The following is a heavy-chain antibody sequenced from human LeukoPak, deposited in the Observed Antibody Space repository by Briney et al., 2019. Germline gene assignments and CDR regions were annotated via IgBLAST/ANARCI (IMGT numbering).Heavy chain of an antibody. J-gene: IGHJ4*02. D-gene: IGHD3-3*02. CDR3: ARGSHFTDY. Sequence: SQTLSLTCTVSGGSISSGSYYWSWIRQPAGKGLEWIGRTYTSGSTNYNPSLKSRVTISVDTSKNQFSLKLSSVTAADTAVYYCARGSHFTDYWGQGTLVTVSS. CDR2: TYTSGST. V-gene: IGHV4-61*02. CDR1: GGSISSGSYY.